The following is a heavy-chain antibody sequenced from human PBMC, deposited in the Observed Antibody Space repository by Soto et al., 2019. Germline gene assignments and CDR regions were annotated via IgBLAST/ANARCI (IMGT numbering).Heavy chain of an antibody. J-gene: IGHJ3*01. CDR1: GLTVSGKKY. Sequence: DVQLVESGGGLIQPGESLRLSCAAFGLTVSGKKYVAWVRQAPGKGLEWISALYDVDGTYYADSVKGRFTTSTDSSKTTVYLQMNGLRPDDTAVYYCACWHEREHAYDVWGRGTTVTVSS. D-gene: IGHD1-1*01. CDR2: LYDVDGT. V-gene: IGHV3-53*01. CDR3: ACWHEREHAYDV.